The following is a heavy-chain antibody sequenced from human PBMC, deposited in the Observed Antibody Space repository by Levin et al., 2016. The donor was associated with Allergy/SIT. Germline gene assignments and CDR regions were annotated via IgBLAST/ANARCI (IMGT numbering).Heavy chain of an antibody. CDR2: FDPEDGET. D-gene: IGHD3-22*01. J-gene: IGHJ4*02. V-gene: IGHV1-24*01. CDR1: GYTLTELS. Sequence: ASVKVSCKVSGYTLTELSMHWVRQAPGKGLEWMGGFDPEDGETIYAQKFQGRVTMTEDTSTDTAYMELSSLRSEDTAVYYCATAGPGYYYDSSGYYALGYWGQGTLVTVSS. CDR3: ATAGPGYYYDSSGYYALGY.